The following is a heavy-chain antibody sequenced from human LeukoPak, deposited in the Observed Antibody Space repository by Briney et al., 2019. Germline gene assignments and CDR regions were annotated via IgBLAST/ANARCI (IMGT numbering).Heavy chain of an antibody. CDR1: GFTFSSYG. Sequence: GGSLRLSCAASGFTFSSYGMHWVRQAPGKGLEWVAFIRYDGSNKYYADSVKGRFTISRDNAKNTLYLQMNSLRAEDTAVYYCASERVTYYYGSGSYRYYYYGMDVWGQGTTVTVSS. V-gene: IGHV3-30*02. J-gene: IGHJ6*02. CDR3: ASERVTYYYGSGSYRYYYYGMDV. D-gene: IGHD3-10*01. CDR2: IRYDGSNK.